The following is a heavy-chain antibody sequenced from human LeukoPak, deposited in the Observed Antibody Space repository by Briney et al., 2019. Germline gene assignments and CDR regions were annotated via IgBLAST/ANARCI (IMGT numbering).Heavy chain of an antibody. CDR3: ARDLGYYDSSGYYYKVATF. J-gene: IGHJ4*02. CDR1: GYTFTSYY. Sequence: GASVKVSCKASGYTFTSYYMHWVRQAPGQGLERMGIINPSGGSTNYAQKFQGRVTMTRDMSTSTAYMELSSLRSEDTAVYYCARDLGYYDSSGYYYKVATFWGQGTLVTVSS. V-gene: IGHV1-46*01. D-gene: IGHD3-22*01. CDR2: INPSGGST.